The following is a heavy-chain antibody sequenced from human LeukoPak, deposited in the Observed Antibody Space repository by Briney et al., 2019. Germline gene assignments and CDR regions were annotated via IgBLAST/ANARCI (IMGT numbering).Heavy chain of an antibody. J-gene: IGHJ6*02. Sequence: ASVKVSCKASGYTFTGYYMHWVRQAPGQGLEWMGWVNPNSGGTNYAQKFQGRVTMTRDTSISTAYMELSRLRSDDTAVYYCANAVGYYYYYGMDVWGQGTTVTVSS. CDR2: VNPNSGGT. CDR1: GYTFTGYY. D-gene: IGHD1-26*01. V-gene: IGHV1-2*02. CDR3: ANAVGYYYYYGMDV.